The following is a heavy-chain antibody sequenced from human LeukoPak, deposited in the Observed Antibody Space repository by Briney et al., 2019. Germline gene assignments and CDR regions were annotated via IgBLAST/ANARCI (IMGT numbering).Heavy chain of an antibody. CDR2: ITSSGTYT. V-gene: IGHV3-21*01. CDR1: GFTFSNYN. CDR3: ASKSRGSPVDY. Sequence: PGGSLRLSCADSGFTFSNYNMNWVRQAPGKAMEWVSSITSSGTYTFYADSVKGRFTISRDNAKNSLYLQMNSLRAEDTAVYYCASKSRGSPVDYWGQGTLVTVSS. J-gene: IGHJ4*02.